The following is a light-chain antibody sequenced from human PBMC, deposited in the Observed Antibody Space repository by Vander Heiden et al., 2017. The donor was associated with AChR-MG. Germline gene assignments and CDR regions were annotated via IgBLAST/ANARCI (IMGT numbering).Light chain of an antibody. V-gene: IGLV3-19*01. J-gene: IGLJ2*01. CDR1: SLRSYY. CDR2: GKN. CDR3: NSRDSSGNHVV. Sequence: SSELTQATAVSVALGQAVRITCHGDSLRSYYASWYQQKPGQAPVLIIYGKNNRPSGIPDRFSGSSSGNTASLTITGAQAEDEADYYCNSRDSSGNHVVFGGGTKLTVL.